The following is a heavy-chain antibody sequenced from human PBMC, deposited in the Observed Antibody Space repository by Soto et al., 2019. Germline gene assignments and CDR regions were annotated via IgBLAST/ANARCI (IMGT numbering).Heavy chain of an antibody. V-gene: IGHV3-30-3*01. J-gene: IGHJ4*02. Sequence: QVQLVESGGGVVQPGRSLRLSCAASGFTFSSYAMHWVRQAPGKGLEWVAVMSYDGSNKYYADSVKGRFTISRANSKNTLYLQMNSLRAEDTAVYYCARDKSPYSSVWHNLHFDYWGQGTLVTVSS. CDR1: GFTFSSYA. CDR3: ARDKSPYSSVWHNLHFDY. D-gene: IGHD6-19*01. CDR2: MSYDGSNK.